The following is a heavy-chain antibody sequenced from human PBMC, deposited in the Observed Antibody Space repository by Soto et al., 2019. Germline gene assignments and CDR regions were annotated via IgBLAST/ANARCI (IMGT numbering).Heavy chain of an antibody. D-gene: IGHD4-17*01. CDR3: AKESTTVTTSEYFYCMDV. V-gene: IGHV3-23*01. Sequence: GGSLRLSCAASGFTFSSYAMSWVRQAPGKGLEWVSAISGSGGSTYYADSVKGRFTISRDNSKNTLYLQMNSLRAEDTAVYYCAKESTTVTTSEYFYCMDVWGKGTTVTVSS. J-gene: IGHJ6*03. CDR2: ISGSGGST. CDR1: GFTFSSYA.